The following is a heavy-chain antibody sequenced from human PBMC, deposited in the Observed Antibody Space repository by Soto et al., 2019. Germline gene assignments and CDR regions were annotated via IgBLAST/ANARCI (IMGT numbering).Heavy chain of an antibody. CDR2: ISAYNGNT. CDR3: ARFLSSGYDFSDDAFDI. V-gene: IGHV1-18*01. J-gene: IGHJ3*02. CDR1: GGTFSXYG. Sequence: GASVKVSCKASGGTFSXYGISWVRQAPGQGLEWMGWISAYNGNTNYAQKLQGRVTMTRNTSISTAYMELSSLRSEDTAVYYCARFLSSGYDFSDDAFDIWGQGTMVTVSS. D-gene: IGHD5-12*01.